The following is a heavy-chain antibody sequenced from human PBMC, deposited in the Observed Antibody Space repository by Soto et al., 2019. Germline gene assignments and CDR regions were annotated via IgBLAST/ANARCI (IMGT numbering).Heavy chain of an antibody. V-gene: IGHV4-4*02. CDR2: MYHSGGA. D-gene: IGHD1-26*01. Sequence: SETLSLTCVVSDGSISSYDWWTWVRQPPGKGLEWIGKMYHSGGADYSPSLKSRVTISADSSKNHFSLRLTGVTAADTAVYYCAKDARRSGIVGQWVAWGQGALVTVSS. CDR1: DGSISSYDW. J-gene: IGHJ5*02. CDR3: AKDARRSGIVGQWVA.